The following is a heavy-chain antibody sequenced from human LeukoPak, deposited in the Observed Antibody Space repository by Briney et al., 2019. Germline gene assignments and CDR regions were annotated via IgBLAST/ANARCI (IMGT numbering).Heavy chain of an antibody. CDR1: GYTFTSYY. Sequence: ASVKVSCKASGYTFTSYYMHWVRQAPGQGLEWMGRIIPILGIANYAQKFQGRVTITADKSTSTAYMELSSLRSEDTAVYYCARDSNTLTVTLFDYWGQGTLVTVSS. CDR3: ARDSNTLTVTLFDY. J-gene: IGHJ4*02. D-gene: IGHD4-17*01. V-gene: IGHV1-69*04. CDR2: IIPILGIA.